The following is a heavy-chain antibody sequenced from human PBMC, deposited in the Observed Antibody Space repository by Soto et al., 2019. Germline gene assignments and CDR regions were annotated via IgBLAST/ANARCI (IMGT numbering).Heavy chain of an antibody. CDR3: ARDDGYDSSGYYRPGLYDN. Sequence: ASVKVSCKASGYTFTSYGISWVRQAPGQGLEWMGWISAYNGNTNYAQKLQGRVTMTTDTSTSTAYMELRSLRSDDTAVYYCARDDGYDSSGYYRPGLYDNWGQGTLVTVSS. CDR2: ISAYNGNT. CDR1: GYTFTSYG. J-gene: IGHJ4*02. V-gene: IGHV1-18*01. D-gene: IGHD3-22*01.